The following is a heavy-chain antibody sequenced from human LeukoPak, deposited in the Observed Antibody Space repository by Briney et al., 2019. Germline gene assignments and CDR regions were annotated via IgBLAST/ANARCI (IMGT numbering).Heavy chain of an antibody. CDR3: AKGPNSSGFDY. Sequence: PGGSLRLSCAASGFTFSSYGMHWVRQAPGKGLEWVAVISYDGSNKYYADSVKGRFTISRDNSKNTLYLQMNILRAEDTAVYYCAKGPNSSGFDYWGQGTLVTVSS. J-gene: IGHJ4*02. V-gene: IGHV3-30*18. D-gene: IGHD6-19*01. CDR2: ISYDGSNK. CDR1: GFTFSSYG.